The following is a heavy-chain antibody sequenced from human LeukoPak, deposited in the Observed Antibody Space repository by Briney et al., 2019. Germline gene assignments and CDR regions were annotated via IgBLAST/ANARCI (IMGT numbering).Heavy chain of an antibody. D-gene: IGHD3-10*01. J-gene: IGHJ4*02. CDR3: GTGDPRFDY. V-gene: IGHV3-48*01. Sequence: PGGSLRLSCAASGFSFSTYSMNWVRQAPGGGLQWVSYISSGSSAIYYTDSVKGRFTITRDDAKNSVYLQMNSLRTEDTAVYYCGTGDPRFDYWGQGILVTVSS. CDR2: ISSGSSAI. CDR1: GFSFSTYS.